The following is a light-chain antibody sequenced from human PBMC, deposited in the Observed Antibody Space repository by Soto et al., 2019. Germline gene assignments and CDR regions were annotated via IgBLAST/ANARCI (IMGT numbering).Light chain of an antibody. J-gene: IGKJ4*01. V-gene: IGKV3-20*01. CDR3: PEYVSSALT. CDR1: QSVSSSY. Sequence: EIVLTQSPGTLSLSPGERATLSCRASQSVSSSYLVWYQQRPGQPPRLLIYGTSNRDAGIPDRFTDTGSGTEFTLTIYSLAPEYLAVYYFPEYVSSALTVGGGTKVEIK. CDR2: GTS.